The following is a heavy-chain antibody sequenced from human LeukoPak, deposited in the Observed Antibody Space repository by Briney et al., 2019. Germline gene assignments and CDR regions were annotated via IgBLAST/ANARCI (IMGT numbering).Heavy chain of an antibody. Sequence: GESLKISCKGSGYSFTSYWIGWVRQMPGKGLECMGIIYPGDSDTRYSPSFQGQVTISADKSISTAYLQWSSLKASDTAMYYCARLALSNRYLVPAGRNWWFDPWGQGTLVTVSS. D-gene: IGHD3-9*01. CDR1: GYSFTSYW. J-gene: IGHJ5*02. CDR2: IYPGDSDT. CDR3: ARLALSNRYLVPAGRNWWFDP. V-gene: IGHV5-51*01.